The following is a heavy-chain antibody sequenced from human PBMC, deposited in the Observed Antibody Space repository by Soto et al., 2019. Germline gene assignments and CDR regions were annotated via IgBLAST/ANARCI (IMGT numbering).Heavy chain of an antibody. D-gene: IGHD2-8*01. Sequence: SVKVSCKASGGTFSSYAISWLRQAPGQGLEWMGGIIPIFGTANYAQKFQGRVTITADESTSTAYMELSSLRSEDTAVYYCARGGYCTNGVCDGAQDYYYYGMDVWGQGTTVTVSS. V-gene: IGHV1-69*13. CDR3: ARGGYCTNGVCDGAQDYYYYGMDV. CDR2: IIPIFGTA. CDR1: GGTFSSYA. J-gene: IGHJ6*02.